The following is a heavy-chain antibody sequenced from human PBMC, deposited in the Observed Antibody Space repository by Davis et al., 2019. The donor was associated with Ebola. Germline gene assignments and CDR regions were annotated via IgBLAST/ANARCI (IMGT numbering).Heavy chain of an antibody. D-gene: IGHD3-10*01. J-gene: IGHJ4*02. CDR3: ANDGSGSYYIGFDY. CDR2: MSYDGSNK. V-gene: IGHV3-30*18. Sequence: PGGSLRLSCAASGFTFSSYGMHWVRQAPGKGLEWVAVMSYDGSNKYYADSVKGRFTISRDNSKNTLYLQMNSLRAEDTAVYYCANDGSGSYYIGFDYWGQGTLVTVSS. CDR1: GFTFSSYG.